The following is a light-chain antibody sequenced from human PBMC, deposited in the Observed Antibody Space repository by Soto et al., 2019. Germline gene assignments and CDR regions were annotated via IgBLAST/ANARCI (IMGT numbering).Light chain of an antibody. CDR2: EVN. CDR1: TGDIGNYNF. CDR3: SSHGGNSPYV. J-gene: IGLJ1*01. Sequence: QSALTQPPSASGSPGQSVAISCTGTTGDIGNYNFVSWYQQHPGKAPKLLIFEVNKRPSGVPDRFSGSKSGNTASLTVSGLHAEAEADYYCSSHGGNSPYVFGTGTKVTVL. V-gene: IGLV2-8*01.